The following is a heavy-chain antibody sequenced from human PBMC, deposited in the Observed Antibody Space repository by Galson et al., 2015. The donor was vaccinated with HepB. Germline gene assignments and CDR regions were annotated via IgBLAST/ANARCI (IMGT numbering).Heavy chain of an antibody. D-gene: IGHD2-15*01. J-gene: IGHJ6*03. CDR3: ARGLCSGGSCYYYYYYMDV. CDR2: MNPNSGNT. Sequence: SVKVSCKASGYTFTSYDINWVRQATGQGLEWMGWMNPNSGNTGYAQKFQGRVTMTRNTSISTAYMELSSLRSEDTAVYYCARGLCSGGSCYYYYYYMDVWGKGTTVTVSS. CDR1: GYTFTSYD. V-gene: IGHV1-8*01.